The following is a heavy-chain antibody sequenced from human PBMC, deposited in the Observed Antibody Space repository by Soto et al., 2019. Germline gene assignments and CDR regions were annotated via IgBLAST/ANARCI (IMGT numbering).Heavy chain of an antibody. V-gene: IGHV1-2*02. Sequence: ASVKVSCKASGYSFSGYYMNWVRQAPGQGLEWMGWIKPNSGGTDYAQKFQGRVTMTRDASISTAYMELRGLRYDDTAVYYCARTRGVIPRVTYNWFDPWGQGTLVTVSS. J-gene: IGHJ5*02. CDR3: ARTRGVIPRVTYNWFDP. D-gene: IGHD3-10*01. CDR2: IKPNSGGT. CDR1: GYSFSGYY.